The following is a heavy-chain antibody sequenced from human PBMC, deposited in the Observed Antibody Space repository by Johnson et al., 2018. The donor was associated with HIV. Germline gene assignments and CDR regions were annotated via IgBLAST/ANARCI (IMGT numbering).Heavy chain of an antibody. CDR2: IYSGGST. Sequence: VQLVEYGGGLIQPGGSLRLSCAASGFTVSSNYMSWVRQAPGKGLEWVSVIYSGGSTYYADSVKGRFTISRDSSKNTLYLQMNSLRPEDTAVYYCAKDRNWGRLFDGFDIWGRGTMVTVSS. CDR3: AKDRNWGRLFDGFDI. J-gene: IGHJ3*02. V-gene: IGHV3-66*03. CDR1: GFTVSSNY. D-gene: IGHD7-27*01.